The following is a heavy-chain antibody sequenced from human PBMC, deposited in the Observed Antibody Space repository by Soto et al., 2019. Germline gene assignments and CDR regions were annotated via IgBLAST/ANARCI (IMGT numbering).Heavy chain of an antibody. CDR1: GFTFGDYG. D-gene: IGHD3-10*01. Sequence: EVQLVESGGGLVQPGRSLRLSCTGSGFTFGDYGMSWLRQAPGKGLEWVGFIRSKAYGGTTDYAASVKGRFTISRADSKSIAYLQMNSLKTEDTAVYYCTRGYYGSGTLDWFDPWGQGTLVTVSS. J-gene: IGHJ5*02. CDR2: IRSKAYGGTT. CDR3: TRGYYGSGTLDWFDP. V-gene: IGHV3-49*03.